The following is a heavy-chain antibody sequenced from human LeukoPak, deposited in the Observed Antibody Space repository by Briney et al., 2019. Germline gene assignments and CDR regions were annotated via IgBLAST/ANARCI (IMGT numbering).Heavy chain of an antibody. CDR1: GFTFSNYA. Sequence: GGSLRLSCAASGFTFSNYAMSWVRRAPGKGLEWVSTISGSGVSTYYADSVKGRFTISRDNSKNTLYLQMNSLRAEDTAVYYCARAHCGGDCYGIYYFDYWGQGTLVTVSS. J-gene: IGHJ4*02. CDR3: ARAHCGGDCYGIYYFDY. V-gene: IGHV3-23*01. D-gene: IGHD2-21*02. CDR2: ISGSGVST.